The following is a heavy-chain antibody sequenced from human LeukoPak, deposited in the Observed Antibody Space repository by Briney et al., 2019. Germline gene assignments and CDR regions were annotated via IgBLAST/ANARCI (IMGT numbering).Heavy chain of an antibody. CDR3: AREASPGDAFGWLFDC. J-gene: IGHJ4*02. Sequence: PRGSLRLSCAASGFTFSIYEMVWVRQTPGEGLEWVSYIHSDGTTVYTDSVRGRFTISRDNAKNSLFLHMNSLRAEDTAIYFCAREASPGDAFGWLFDCWGQGSLVTVSS. CDR1: GFTFSIYE. V-gene: IGHV3-48*03. D-gene: IGHD7-27*01. CDR2: IHSDGTTV.